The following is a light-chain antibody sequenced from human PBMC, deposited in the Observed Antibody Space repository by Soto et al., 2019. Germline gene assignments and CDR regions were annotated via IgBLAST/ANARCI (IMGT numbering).Light chain of an antibody. CDR1: QSVSSN. Sequence: EIVMTQSPATLSVSAGERVTLSCRASQSVSSNLAWYQQKPGQAPRLIIYGASTRATGIPARFSGSGSGTDFTLTISSLQSKDFAVYYCQQYNNWPPLTFGGGTKVEIK. V-gene: IGKV3D-15*01. J-gene: IGKJ4*01. CDR3: QQYNNWPPLT. CDR2: GAS.